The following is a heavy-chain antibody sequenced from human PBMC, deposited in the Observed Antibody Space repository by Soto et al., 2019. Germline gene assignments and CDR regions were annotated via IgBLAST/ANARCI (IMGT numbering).Heavy chain of an antibody. V-gene: IGHV4-59*01. Sequence: SATLSLTCTVSGGSISSYYWSWIRQPPGKGLEWIGYIYYSGSTNYNPSLKSRVTISVDTSKNQFSLKLSSVTAADTAVYYCARDRGYCSGGSCPPTYDAFDIWGQGTMFTVSS. D-gene: IGHD2-15*01. CDR1: GGSISSYY. CDR3: ARDRGYCSGGSCPPTYDAFDI. CDR2: IYYSGST. J-gene: IGHJ3*02.